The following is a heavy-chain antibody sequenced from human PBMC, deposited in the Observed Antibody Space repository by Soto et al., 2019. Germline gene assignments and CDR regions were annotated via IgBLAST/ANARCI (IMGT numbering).Heavy chain of an antibody. V-gene: IGHV3-23*01. CDR2: ITGSGTST. CDR1: GFAFSGYA. CDR3: GKSPGFYYYTMDV. J-gene: IGHJ6*02. Sequence: GSLRLSCAATGFAFSGYAMTWVRQAPGKGLEWVSSITGSGTSTYYADSVKGRFIISRDNSKNTVSLQMNSLRADDTAVYYCGKSPGFYYYTMDVWGQGTTGTVSS.